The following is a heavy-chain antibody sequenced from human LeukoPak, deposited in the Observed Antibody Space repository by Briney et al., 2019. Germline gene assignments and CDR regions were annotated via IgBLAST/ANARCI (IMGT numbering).Heavy chain of an antibody. CDR2: ISSSSSYI. Sequence: PGGSLRLSCAASGFTFSRYSMNWVRQAPGKGLEWVSFISSSSSYIYYADSVKGRFTISRDNAKNSLYLQMNSLRAEDTAVYHCARFSTRLDIVVVVAATTVHYGMDVWGQGTAVTVSS. CDR1: GFTFSRYS. V-gene: IGHV3-21*01. D-gene: IGHD2-15*01. J-gene: IGHJ6*02. CDR3: ARFSTRLDIVVVVAATTVHYGMDV.